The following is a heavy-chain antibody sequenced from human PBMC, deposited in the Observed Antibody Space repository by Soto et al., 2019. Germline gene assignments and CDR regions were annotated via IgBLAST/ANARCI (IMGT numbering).Heavy chain of an antibody. V-gene: IGHV3-23*01. Sequence: GGSLRLSCAASGVTCRSYAMSWVRQAPGKGLEWVSAISGSGGSTYYADSVKGRFTISRDNSKNTLYLQMNSLRAEDTAVYYCARDRRREYYYGSGSPLWDNQYYYHGMDVWGQRTTVPVSS. CDR3: ARDRRREYYYGSGSPLWDNQYYYHGMDV. CDR1: GVTCRSYA. J-gene: IGHJ6*02. D-gene: IGHD3-10*01. CDR2: ISGSGGST.